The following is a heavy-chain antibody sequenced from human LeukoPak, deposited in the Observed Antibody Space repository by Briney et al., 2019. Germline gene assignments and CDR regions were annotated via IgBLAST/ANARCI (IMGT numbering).Heavy chain of an antibody. Sequence: SETLSLTSTVSGGSISSYYWSWIRQAPGKGLEWIGNIYYSGSTNYNPSLKSRVTVSVDTSKNQFSLKLSSVTAADTAVYYCARHGTLGSTTYPLDYWGQGTLVTVSS. D-gene: IGHD1-26*01. J-gene: IGHJ4*02. V-gene: IGHV4-59*08. CDR3: ARHGTLGSTTYPLDY. CDR2: IYYSGST. CDR1: GGSISSYY.